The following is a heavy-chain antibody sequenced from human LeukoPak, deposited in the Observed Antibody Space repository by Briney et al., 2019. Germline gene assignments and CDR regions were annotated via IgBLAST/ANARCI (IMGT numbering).Heavy chain of an antibody. CDR2: IYPGDSDT. D-gene: IGHD4-23*01. CDR1: GYSFTSYW. V-gene: IGHV5-51*01. CDR3: ARRSYGGNPRDYYYYYMDV. J-gene: IGHJ6*03. Sequence: GESLKISCKGSGYSFTSYWIGWVRQMPGKGLEWMGIIYPGDSDTRYSPSFQGQVTISADKSISTAYLQWSSLKASDTAMYYCARRSYGGNPRDYYYYYMDVWGKGTTVTVSS.